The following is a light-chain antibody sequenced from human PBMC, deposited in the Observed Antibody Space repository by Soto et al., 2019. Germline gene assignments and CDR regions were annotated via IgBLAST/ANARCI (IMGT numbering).Light chain of an antibody. V-gene: IGKV1-9*01. CDR2: GAS. J-gene: IGKJ5*01. CDR3: KQLHSYPIT. Sequence: DIQLPQSPSFLSASVGVRSTISCRASQAMNTYIAWYQQRPGAATKLLVYGASTLYTGVPSRFSGSESGAVFTLTISSLQPEEFATYYCKQLHSYPITVGQGKRLEIK. CDR1: QAMNTY.